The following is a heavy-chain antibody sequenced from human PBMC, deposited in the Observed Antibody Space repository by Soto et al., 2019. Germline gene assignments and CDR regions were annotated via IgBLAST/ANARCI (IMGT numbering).Heavy chain of an antibody. Sequence: SETLSITCGVSRVSRWHAGISWSWIRQSPGKCLEWLGYISHLETTYYNPSFKIRLSLSIARTRNQFSLSLSSMTAADKAFFYCAWGGRCDLFDFPGRGTQVIVSS. V-gene: IGHV4-30-2*06. D-gene: IGHD3-16*01. CDR2: ISHLETT. J-gene: IGHJ4*02. CDR1: RVSRWHAGIS. CDR3: AWGGRCDLFDF.